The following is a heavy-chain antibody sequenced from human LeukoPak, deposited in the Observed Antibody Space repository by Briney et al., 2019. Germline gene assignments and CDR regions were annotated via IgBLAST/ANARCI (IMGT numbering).Heavy chain of an antibody. CDR2: ISYDGSNK. V-gene: IGHV3-30-3*01. D-gene: IGHD2-15*01. CDR1: GFTFSSCA. J-gene: IGHJ6*02. CDR3: ARGTHIVVVVDYGMYV. Sequence: GGSLRLSCAASGFTFSSCAMHWIRQAPGKGLEWVAVISYDGSNKYYADSVKGRFTISRDNSKNTLYLQMNSLRAEDTAVYYCARGTHIVVVVDYGMYVWGQGTTVTVSS.